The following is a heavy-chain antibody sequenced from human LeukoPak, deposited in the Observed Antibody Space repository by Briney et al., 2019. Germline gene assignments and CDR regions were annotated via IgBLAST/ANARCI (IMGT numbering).Heavy chain of an antibody. CDR3: ASSRGIAVAGTEGFDY. J-gene: IGHJ4*02. CDR2: IYPGDSDT. Sequence: GEFLKISCKGSGYSFTSYWIGWVRQMPGKGLEWMGIIYPGDSDTRYSPSFQGQVTISADKSISTAYLQWSSLKASDTAMYYCASSRGIAVAGTEGFDYWGQGTLVTVSS. D-gene: IGHD6-19*01. V-gene: IGHV5-51*01. CDR1: GYSFTSYW.